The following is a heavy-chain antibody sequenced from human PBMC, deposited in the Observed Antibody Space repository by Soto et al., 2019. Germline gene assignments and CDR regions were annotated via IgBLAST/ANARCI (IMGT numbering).Heavy chain of an antibody. V-gene: IGHV1-3*01. J-gene: IGHJ6*02. CDR1: GFSFGTYA. D-gene: IGHD3-3*01. Sequence: SVKVSCKASGFSFGTYAIHWVRQPPGQSLEWMGWINAGNGHTKYSQRLQGRVIITRDTSARTTYMELRSLTSEDTAVYYCARVVVADFWSGYGPNGMDVWGQGTTVTVSS. CDR3: ARVVVADFWSGYGPNGMDV. CDR2: INAGNGHT.